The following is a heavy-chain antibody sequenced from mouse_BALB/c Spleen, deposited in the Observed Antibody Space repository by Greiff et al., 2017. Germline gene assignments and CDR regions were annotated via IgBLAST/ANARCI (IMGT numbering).Heavy chain of an antibody. V-gene: IGHV2-6-5*01. Sequence: QVQLKESGPGLVAPSQSLYITCTASGFSLTDYGVSWVRQPPGKGLEWLGVIWGGGSTYNNSAHKSRLSISKDNAKSHVILKMNSLQTDDTAMYYCDKHTRTTVVARDAMDYWGQGTSVTVSS. CDR3: DKHTRTTVVARDAMDY. J-gene: IGHJ4*01. CDR1: GFSLTDYG. D-gene: IGHD1-1*01. CDR2: IWGGGST.